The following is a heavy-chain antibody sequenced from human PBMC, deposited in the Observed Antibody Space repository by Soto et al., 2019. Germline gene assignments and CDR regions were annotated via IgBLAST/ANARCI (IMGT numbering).Heavy chain of an antibody. CDR2: INHSGSI. D-gene: IGHD1-26*01. CDR3: ARVGIVGATWDY. Sequence: QVQLQQWGAGLLKPSETLSLTCAVYGGSFSGYYWSWIRQPPGKGLEWIGEINHSGSINYNPSLKSRVTISVDTSKNQFSLKLSSVTAADTAVYYCARVGIVGATWDYWGQGTLVTVSS. J-gene: IGHJ4*02. CDR1: GGSFSGYY. V-gene: IGHV4-34*01.